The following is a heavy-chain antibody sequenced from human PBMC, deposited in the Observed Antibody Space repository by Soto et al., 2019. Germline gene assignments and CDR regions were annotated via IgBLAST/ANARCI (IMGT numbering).Heavy chain of an antibody. Sequence: QEQMVESGGGVVQPGRSLRLSCAASGFTFSSYGMHWVHQAPGKGLEWVAVTSFDGSNKNYADSVKGRFTISRDNSKKTLYLQMDSLRGEDTAVYYCARDSASGSYNYYYALDVWGQGTTVIVSS. D-gene: IGHD1-26*01. CDR2: TSFDGSNK. V-gene: IGHV3-30*03. CDR1: GFTFSSYG. CDR3: ARDSASGSYNYYYALDV. J-gene: IGHJ6*02.